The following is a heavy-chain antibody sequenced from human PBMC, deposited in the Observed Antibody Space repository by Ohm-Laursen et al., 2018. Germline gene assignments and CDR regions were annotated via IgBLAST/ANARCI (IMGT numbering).Heavy chain of an antibody. CDR2: INPNSGGT. V-gene: IGHV1-2*06. CDR3: ARDGHTYNYYYGMDV. Sequence: ASVKVSCKASGYTFSDYYMHWVRQAPGQGLEWMGRINPNSGGTNYAQKFQGRVTMTRDTSISTAYMELSRLRSDDTAVYYCARDGHTYNYYYGMDVWGQGTTVTVSS. J-gene: IGHJ6*02. CDR1: GYTFSDYY. D-gene: IGHD3-16*01.